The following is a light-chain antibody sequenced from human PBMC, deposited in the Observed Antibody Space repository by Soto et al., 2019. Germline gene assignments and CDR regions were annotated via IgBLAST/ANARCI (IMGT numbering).Light chain of an antibody. CDR2: SAS. J-gene: IGKJ1*01. CDR3: QSNYILPWT. CDR1: QYIGNY. V-gene: IGKV1-39*01. Sequence: DIQVTQSPPSLSASVGDRVTITCRASQYIGNYLNWYQHKPGKAPQLLIYSASTLQIGVPSRFSGNVSGTDFTLTITTLQPDDFASYYCQSNYILPWTFGQGTKVETK.